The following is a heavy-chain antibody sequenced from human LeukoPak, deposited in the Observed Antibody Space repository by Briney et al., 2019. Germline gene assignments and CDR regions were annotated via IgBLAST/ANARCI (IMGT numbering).Heavy chain of an antibody. J-gene: IGHJ4*02. D-gene: IGHD6-13*01. Sequence: GGSLRLSCVASGFTFSSYAMSWVRQAPGKGLEWVSAISGSGDSTYYGDSVKGRFTISRDNSKNTLYLQMNSLRAEDTAVYYCAKTRPLDSSSWSHGDYWGQGTLVTVSS. CDR3: AKTRPLDSSSWSHGDY. V-gene: IGHV3-23*01. CDR2: ISGSGDST. CDR1: GFTFSSYA.